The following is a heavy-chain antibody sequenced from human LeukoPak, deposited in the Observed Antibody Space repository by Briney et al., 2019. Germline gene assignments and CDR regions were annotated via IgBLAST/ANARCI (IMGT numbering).Heavy chain of an antibody. V-gene: IGHV4-59*01. CDR1: GGSISSYY. D-gene: IGHD3-3*01. J-gene: IGHJ4*02. CDR3: ASSNYDFWSGYSTPFDY. CDR2: IYYSGST. Sequence: PSETLSLTCTVSGGSISSYYWSWIRQPPGKGLEWIGYIYYSGSTNYNPSLKSRVTISVDTSKNQFSLKPSSVTAADTAVYYCASSNYDFWSGYSTPFDYWGQGTLVTVSS.